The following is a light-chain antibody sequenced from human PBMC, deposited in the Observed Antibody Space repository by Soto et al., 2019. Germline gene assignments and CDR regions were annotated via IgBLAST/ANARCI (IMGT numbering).Light chain of an antibody. CDR2: SNN. J-gene: IGLJ2*01. V-gene: IGLV1-44*01. Sequence: QSVLTQPPSASGTPGQRVTISCSGSSSNIGDNTVNWYQQLPGTAPKLLIHSNNERPSGVPDRFSGSKSGTAASLAISGLQSEDAADYYCAAWDDSLNGVVFGGGTKLTVL. CDR1: SSNIGDNT. CDR3: AAWDDSLNGVV.